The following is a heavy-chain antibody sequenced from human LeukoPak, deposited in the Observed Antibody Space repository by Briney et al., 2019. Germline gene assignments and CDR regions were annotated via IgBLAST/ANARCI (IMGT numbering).Heavy chain of an antibody. CDR2: FDPEDGET. V-gene: IGHV1-24*01. CDR1: GYTLTELS. D-gene: IGHD3-10*01. Sequence: ASVKVSCKVSGYTLTELSMHWVRQAPGKGLEWMGGFDPEDGETIYAQKFQGRVAMTEETSTDTAYLELSSLRSEDTAVYYCATFTYYYGSGSYSYWGEGNVVPVSS. CDR3: ATFTYYYGSGSYSY. J-gene: IGHJ4*02.